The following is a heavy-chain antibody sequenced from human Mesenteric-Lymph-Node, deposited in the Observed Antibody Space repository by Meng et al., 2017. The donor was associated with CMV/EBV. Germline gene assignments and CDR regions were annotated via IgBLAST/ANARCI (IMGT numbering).Heavy chain of an antibody. CDR1: GFTFSSYE. J-gene: IGHJ4*02. D-gene: IGHD3-10*01. Sequence: GGSLRLSCAVSGFTFSSYEMNWVRQAPGKGLEWVSYISGSGVKIFSADSVKGRFTISRDNAQNSLYLQMSSLRAEDTGVYYCVGVAYGSGNSYIPFEHWGQGTLVTVSS. V-gene: IGHV3-48*03. CDR3: VGVAYGSGNSYIPFEH. CDR2: ISGSGVKI.